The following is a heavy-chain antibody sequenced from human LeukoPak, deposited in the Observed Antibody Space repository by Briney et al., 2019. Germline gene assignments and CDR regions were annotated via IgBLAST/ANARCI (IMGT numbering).Heavy chain of an antibody. V-gene: IGHV4-34*01. J-gene: IGHJ6*02. D-gene: IGHD6-19*01. CDR1: GGSFSGYY. CDR3: ARTAQWLAEVVHYYGMDV. CDR2: INHSGST. Sequence: SETLSLTCAVYGGSFSGYYWSWIRQPPGKGLEWIGEINHSGSTNYNPSLKSRVTISVDTSKNQFSLKLSSVTAADTAVYYCARTAQWLAEVVHYYGMDVWGQGTTVTVSS.